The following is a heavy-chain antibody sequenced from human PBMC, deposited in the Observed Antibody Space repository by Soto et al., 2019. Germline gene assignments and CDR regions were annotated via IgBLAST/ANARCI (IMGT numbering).Heavy chain of an antibody. CDR1: GGSISSSNW. V-gene: IGHV4-4*02. D-gene: IGHD2-15*01. J-gene: IGHJ6*01. CDR3: ARDVTTPNYYYYGMDV. Sequence: SETLSLTCAVSGGSISSSNWWSWVRQPPGKGLEWIGEIYHSGSTNYNPSLKSRVTISVDKSKNQFSLKLSSVTAADTAVYYCARDVTTPNYYYYGMDVRGQGTKVTVSS. CDR2: IYHSGST.